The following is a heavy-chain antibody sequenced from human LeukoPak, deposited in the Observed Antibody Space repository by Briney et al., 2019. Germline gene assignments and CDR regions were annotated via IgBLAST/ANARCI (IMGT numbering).Heavy chain of an antibody. J-gene: IGHJ4*02. D-gene: IGHD1-1*01. CDR3: ARASNDYFDY. Sequence: GGSLRLSCAASGFTFSSYSMNWVRQAPGKGLGWVSSISSSSSYIYYADSVKGRFTISRDNAKNSLYLQMNSLRAEDTAVYYCARASNDYFDYWGQGTLVTVSS. V-gene: IGHV3-21*01. CDR2: ISSSSSYI. CDR1: GFTFSSYS.